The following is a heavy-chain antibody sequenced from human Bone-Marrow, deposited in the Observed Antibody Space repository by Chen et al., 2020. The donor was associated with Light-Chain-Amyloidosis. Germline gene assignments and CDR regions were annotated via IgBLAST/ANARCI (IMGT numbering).Heavy chain of an antibody. Sequence: QVQLQQRGAGRLQPSETLSLTCAVYGGSFSGYYWSWMRQPPGKGLEWIGEINHSGRTNYNQSLKSRVTISVDTSKNQFSLKLSSVTAADTAVYYCARGRCGGGSCYTYYYYYGMDVWGQGTTVTVSS. CDR2: INHSGRT. CDR3: ARGRCGGGSCYTYYYYYGMDV. J-gene: IGHJ6*02. D-gene: IGHD2-15*01. V-gene: IGHV4-34*01. CDR1: GGSFSGYY.